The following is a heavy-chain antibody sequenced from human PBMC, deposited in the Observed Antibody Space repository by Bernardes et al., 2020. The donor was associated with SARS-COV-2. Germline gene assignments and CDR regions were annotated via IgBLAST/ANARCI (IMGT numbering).Heavy chain of an antibody. CDR1: GGTFSSYT. CDR3: AREIRSITIFGVVSNNWFDP. J-gene: IGHJ5*02. CDR2: IIPILGIA. Sequence: SVKVSCKASGGTFSSYTISWVRQAPGQGLEWMGRIIPILGIANYAQKFQGRVTITADKSTSTAYMELSSLRSEDTAVYYCAREIRSITIFGVVSNNWFDPWGQGTLVTVSS. D-gene: IGHD3-3*01. V-gene: IGHV1-69*04.